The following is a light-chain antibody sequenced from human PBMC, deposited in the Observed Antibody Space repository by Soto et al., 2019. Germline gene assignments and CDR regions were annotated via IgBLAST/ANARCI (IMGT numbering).Light chain of an antibody. CDR2: EVS. CDR3: SSFTSINTWV. CDR1: SSDVGGYNY. Sequence: ALTQPASVSGSPGQSITISCTGTSSDVGGYNYVSWYQQHPGKAPKLMIYEVSNRPSGVSNRFFGSKSGNTASLTISGLQTEDEADYYCSSFTSINTWVFGGGTKLTVL. J-gene: IGLJ3*02. V-gene: IGLV2-14*01.